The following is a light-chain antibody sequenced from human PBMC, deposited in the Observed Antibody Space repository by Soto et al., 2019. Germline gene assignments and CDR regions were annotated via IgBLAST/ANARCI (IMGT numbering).Light chain of an antibody. CDR1: QNINSN. V-gene: IGKV3D-15*01. Sequence: EILMTQSPLTLSVSPGEGATLSCRASQNINSNLAWYQQRPGQAPRVLIYGASSRASGIPDRFSGSGSGTDFTLPINRLEHDDFAVYYCQQYKDWPPLTFGGGTRVESK. CDR2: GAS. J-gene: IGKJ4*01. CDR3: QQYKDWPPLT.